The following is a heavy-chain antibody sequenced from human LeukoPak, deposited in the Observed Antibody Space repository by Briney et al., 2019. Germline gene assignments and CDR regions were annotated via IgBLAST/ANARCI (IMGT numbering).Heavy chain of an antibody. J-gene: IGHJ6*02. CDR1: GFTFSSYA. Sequence: GGSLRLSCAASGFTFSSYAMSWVRQAPGKGLEWVSAISSSGGSTYYADSVKGRFTISRDNSKNTLYLQMNSLRAEDTAVYYCAKYYSYYDILTGPLDYYYYGMDVWGQGTTVTVSS. D-gene: IGHD3-9*01. V-gene: IGHV3-23*01. CDR3: AKYYSYYDILTGPLDYYYYGMDV. CDR2: ISSSGGST.